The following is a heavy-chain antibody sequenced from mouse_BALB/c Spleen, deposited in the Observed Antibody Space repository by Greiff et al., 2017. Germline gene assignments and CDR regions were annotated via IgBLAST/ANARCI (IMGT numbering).Heavy chain of an antibody. CDR1: GYSITSGYY. V-gene: IGHV3-6*02. CDR2: ISYDGSN. D-gene: IGHD2-14*01. J-gene: IGHJ3*01. Sequence: EVKLMESGPGLVKPSQSLSLTCSVTGYSITSGYYWNWIRQFPGNKLEWMGYISYDGSNNYNPSLKNRISITRDTSKNQFFLKLNSVTTEDTATYYCAREGDRFPFAYWGQGTLVTVSA. CDR3: AREGDRFPFAY.